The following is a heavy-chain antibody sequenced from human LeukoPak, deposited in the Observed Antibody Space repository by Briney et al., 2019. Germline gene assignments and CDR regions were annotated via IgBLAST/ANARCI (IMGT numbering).Heavy chain of an antibody. CDR2: ISSNGGST. CDR1: GLTFSSYA. D-gene: IGHD3-22*01. CDR3: ARGSRNYYDSSGYYYY. J-gene: IGHJ4*02. V-gene: IGHV3-64*01. Sequence: SGGSLRLSCAASGLTFSSYAMHWVRQAPGKGLEYVSAISSNGGSTYYANSVKGRFTISRDNSKNTLYLQMGSLRAEDMAVYYCARGSRNYYDSSGYYYYWGQGTLVTVSS.